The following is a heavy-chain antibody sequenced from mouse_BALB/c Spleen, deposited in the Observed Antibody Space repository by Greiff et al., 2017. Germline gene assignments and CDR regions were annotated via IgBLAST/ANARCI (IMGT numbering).Heavy chain of an antibody. Sequence: QVQLQQSGAELVKPGASVKLSCKTSGYTFTSYWIQWVKQRPGQGLGWIGEIFPGTGTTYYNEKFKGKATLTIATSSSTAYMKLSSLTSEDSAVYFWARGGTTGGLYWDFDGWGAGTTVTGSS. CDR3: ARGGTTGGLYWDFDG. D-gene: IGHD1-1*01. V-gene: IGHV1S132*01. J-gene: IGHJ1*01. CDR1: GYTFTSYW. CDR2: IFPGTGTT.